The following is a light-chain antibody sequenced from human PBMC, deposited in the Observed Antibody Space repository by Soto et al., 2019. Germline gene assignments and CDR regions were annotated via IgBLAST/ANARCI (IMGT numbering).Light chain of an antibody. V-gene: IGKV3-20*01. CDR2: GAS. CDR3: QQYAYMWT. J-gene: IGKJ1*01. Sequence: ELVLTQSPGTLSLSPGERATLSCRARENVRSSYLAWYQQKPGQAPRLLISGASKRATGIPDRFSGSGSGTDFTLTIDRLEPEDFAVYHCQQYAYMWTFGQGTKVDIK. CDR1: ENVRSSY.